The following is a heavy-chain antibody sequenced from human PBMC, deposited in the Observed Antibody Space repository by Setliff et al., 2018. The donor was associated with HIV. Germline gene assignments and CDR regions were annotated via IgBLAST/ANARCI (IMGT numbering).Heavy chain of an antibody. D-gene: IGHD1-26*01. V-gene: IGHV1-46*01. CDR2: INPSGGST. Sequence: GASVKVSCKASGYTFTSYYLHWVRQAPGQGLEWMGLINPSGGSTTYAQKFLGRVTLTRDTSTSTVYMELSSLRSEGMAVYYCARNPTGWGYCDYWGPGTLVTVSS. J-gene: IGHJ4*02. CDR3: ARNPTGWGYCDY. CDR1: GYTFTSYY.